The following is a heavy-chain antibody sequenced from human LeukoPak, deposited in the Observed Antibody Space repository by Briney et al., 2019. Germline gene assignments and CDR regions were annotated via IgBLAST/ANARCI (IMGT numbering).Heavy chain of an antibody. V-gene: IGHV3-66*01. CDR2: IYTGGNT. Sequence: GGSLRLSCAASGFTVSSTYMSWVRQAPGKGLEWVSLIYTGGNTYYADSVKGRFTLSRDNSKNTVYLQMSSLRVEDTAMYYCATISDLLFYFDSWGQGTLVTVSS. J-gene: IGHJ4*02. CDR3: ATISDLLFYFDS. CDR1: GFTVSSTY.